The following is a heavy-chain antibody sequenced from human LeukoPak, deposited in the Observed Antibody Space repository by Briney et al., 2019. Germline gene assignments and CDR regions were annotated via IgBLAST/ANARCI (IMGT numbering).Heavy chain of an antibody. V-gene: IGHV4-59*01. CDR2: IYYSGST. Sequence: SETLSLTCNVSGGSISSYYWSWIRQPPGKGLEWIGDIYYSGSTNYNPSLKSRVTISVDTSKNQFSLKLSSVTAADTAVYYCARGPYYYGSSGYFYWGQGTLVTVSS. D-gene: IGHD3-22*01. CDR1: GGSISSYY. CDR3: ARGPYYYGSSGYFY. J-gene: IGHJ4*02.